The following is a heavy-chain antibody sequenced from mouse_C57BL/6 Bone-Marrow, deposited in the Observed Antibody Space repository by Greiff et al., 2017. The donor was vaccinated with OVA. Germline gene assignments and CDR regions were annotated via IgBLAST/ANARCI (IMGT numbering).Heavy chain of an antibody. D-gene: IGHD1-1*01. Sequence: QVQLKQPGTELVKPGASVKLSCKASGYTFTSYWMHWVKQRPGQGLEWIGNINPSNGGTNYNEKFKSKATLTVDKSSSTAYMQLSSLTSEDSAVYYCARDRGIITPRRRDYWGQGTTLTVSS. V-gene: IGHV1-53*01. CDR2: INPSNGGT. CDR1: GYTFTSYW. J-gene: IGHJ2*01. CDR3: ARDRGIITPRRRDY.